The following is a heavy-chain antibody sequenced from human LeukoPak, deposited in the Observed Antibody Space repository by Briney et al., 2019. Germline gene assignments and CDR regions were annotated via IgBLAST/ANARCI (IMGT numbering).Heavy chain of an antibody. J-gene: IGHJ4*02. CDR2: IRYDGSNK. D-gene: IGHD6-13*01. CDR3: AREDASSWTFDY. CDR1: GFTFSSCG. V-gene: IGHV3-30*02. Sequence: GGSLRLSCAASGFTFSSCGMHWVRQAPGKGLEWVAFIRYDGSNKYYADSVKGRFTISKDNSKNTLYLQMNSLRAEDTAVYYCAREDASSWTFDYWGQGTLVTVSP.